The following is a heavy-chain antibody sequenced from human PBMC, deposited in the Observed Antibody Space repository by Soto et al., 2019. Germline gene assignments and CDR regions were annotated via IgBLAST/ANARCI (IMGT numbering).Heavy chain of an antibody. V-gene: IGHV3-30-3*01. CDR3: ARTHGFGELLYNFIDY. CDR2: ISYDGSNK. CDR1: GFTFSSYA. D-gene: IGHD3-10*01. J-gene: IGHJ4*02. Sequence: GGSLRLSCAASGFTFSSYAMHWVRQAPGKGLEWVAVISYDGSNKYYADSVKGRFTISRDNSKNTLYLQMNSLRAEDTAVYYCARTHGFGELLYNFIDYWGQGTLVTVSS.